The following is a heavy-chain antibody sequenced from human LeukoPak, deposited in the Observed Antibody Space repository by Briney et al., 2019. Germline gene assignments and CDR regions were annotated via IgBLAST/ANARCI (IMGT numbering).Heavy chain of an antibody. D-gene: IGHD3-10*01. Sequence: PSETLSLTCTVSGVSISNYYRSWIRQPPGKGLEWIGCIYVIGGAHYNPSLTRGATTYVKTSNNQFSLHLSYLSAAQTPVYYCVSTNYQPSLTSRVTIAVDTSKNQLSLTLTSVTAAHTPVYYWPRDGPHNSHGIRNWLDPGGQETLVTVSS. CDR1: GVSISNYY. J-gene: IGHJ5*02. CDR3: VSTNYQPSLTSRVTIAVDTSKNQLSLTLTSVTAAHTPVYYWPRDGPHNSHGIRNWLDP. V-gene: IGHV4-59*01. CDR2: IYVIGGA.